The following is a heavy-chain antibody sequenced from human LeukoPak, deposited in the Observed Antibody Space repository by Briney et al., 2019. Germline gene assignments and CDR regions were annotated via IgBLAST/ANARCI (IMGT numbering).Heavy chain of an antibody. Sequence: GGSLRLSCAASGFTFSSYWMHWGRQAPGKGLVWVTRISADGSFTLYADSVKGRFTISRDNAKNTLYLQMNSLRAEDTAVYYCATANSGPDIWGQGTTVTVSS. CDR3: ATANSGPDI. CDR1: GFTFSSYW. J-gene: IGHJ3*02. V-gene: IGHV3-74*01. D-gene: IGHD1-1*01. CDR2: ISADGSFT.